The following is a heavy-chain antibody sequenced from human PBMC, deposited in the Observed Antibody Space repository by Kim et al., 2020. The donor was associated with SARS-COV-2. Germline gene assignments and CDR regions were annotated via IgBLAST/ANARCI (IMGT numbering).Heavy chain of an antibody. Sequence: GGSLRLSCAASGFTFSNYCMSWVRQAPGKGLEWVANIKQDGREKNYVGSVKGRFTISRDNAKNSVYLQMNSLKVEDTAVYYCVSGRYSFFEHWGQGSLVTASS. CDR2: IKQDGREK. CDR1: GFTFSNYC. CDR3: VSGRYSFFEH. D-gene: IGHD3-16*01. J-gene: IGHJ4*02. V-gene: IGHV3-7*03.